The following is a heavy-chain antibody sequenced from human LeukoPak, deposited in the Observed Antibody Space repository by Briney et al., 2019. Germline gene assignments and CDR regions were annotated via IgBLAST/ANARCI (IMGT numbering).Heavy chain of an antibody. CDR3: ARDRINMMVLGHDSGLDC. CDR2: VSYDGGHK. CDR1: GFSLSGYG. V-gene: IGHV3-30*03. J-gene: IGHJ4*02. D-gene: IGHD3-22*01. Sequence: GGSLRPSCVGSGFSLSGYGIHWVRQAPGKGLEWVAVVSYDGGHKYYADSVKGRFTISRDTSSDTVSLQMNSLRVEDTAVYYCARDRINMMVLGHDSGLDCWGQGTLVIVSS.